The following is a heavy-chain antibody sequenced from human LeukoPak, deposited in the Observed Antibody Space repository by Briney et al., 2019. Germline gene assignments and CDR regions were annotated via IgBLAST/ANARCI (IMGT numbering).Heavy chain of an antibody. J-gene: IGHJ3*02. CDR2: IYYSGST. CDR1: GGSISSYY. Sequence: SETLSLTCTVSGGSISSYYWSWIRQPPGKGLEWMGNIYYSGSTNYNPSLKSRVTISVDTSKNQFSLKLSPVTTADTAVYYCARGPPYYYGSAGAFDIWGQGTMVTVSS. V-gene: IGHV4-59*12. CDR3: ARGPPYYYGSAGAFDI. D-gene: IGHD3-10*01.